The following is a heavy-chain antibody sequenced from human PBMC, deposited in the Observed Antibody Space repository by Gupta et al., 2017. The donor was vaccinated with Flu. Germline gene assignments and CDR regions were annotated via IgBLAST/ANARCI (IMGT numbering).Heavy chain of an antibody. CDR1: YY. D-gene: IGHD3-10*01. J-gene: IGHJ6*03. Sequence: YYWSWIRQHPGKGLEWIGYIYYSGSTNYNPSLKSRVTISVDTSKNQFSLKLSSVTAADTAVYYCARDLTRLRGYYYYYMDVWGKGTTVTVSS. V-gene: IGHV4-59*01. CDR3: ARDLTRLRGYYYYYMDV. CDR2: IYYSGST.